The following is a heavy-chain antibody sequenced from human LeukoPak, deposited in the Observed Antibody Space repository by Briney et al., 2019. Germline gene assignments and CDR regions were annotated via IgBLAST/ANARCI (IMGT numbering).Heavy chain of an antibody. D-gene: IGHD3-9*01. Sequence: GGSLRLSCAASGFTFSSYGMHWVRQAPGKGLEGVAVISYDGSNKYYADSVKGRFTISRDNSKNTLYLQMNSLRTEDTAVYYCAKAEGYDILTGLDYWGQGTLVTVSS. J-gene: IGHJ4*02. V-gene: IGHV3-30*18. CDR3: AKAEGYDILTGLDY. CDR1: GFTFSSYG. CDR2: ISYDGSNK.